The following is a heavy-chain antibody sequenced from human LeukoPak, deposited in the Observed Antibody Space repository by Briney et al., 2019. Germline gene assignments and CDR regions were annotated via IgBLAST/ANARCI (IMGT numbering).Heavy chain of an antibody. Sequence: GESLRLSCAASGFTFSTFAMIWVRQPPGKGLEWVSSIFPSGGEIHYADSVRGRFTISRDNSKSTLSLQMNSLRAEDTAIYYCPTYRQVLLPFESWGQGTLVTVSS. V-gene: IGHV3-23*01. D-gene: IGHD2-8*02. CDR3: PTYRQVLLPFES. CDR2: IFPSGGEI. J-gene: IGHJ4*02. CDR1: GFTFSTFA.